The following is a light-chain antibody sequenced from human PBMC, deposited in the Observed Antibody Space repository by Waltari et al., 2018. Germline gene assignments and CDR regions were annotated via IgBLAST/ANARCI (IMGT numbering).Light chain of an antibody. CDR1: SGHSSNI. V-gene: IGLV4-69*01. J-gene: IGLJ3*02. Sequence: QLVVTQSPSASASLGASVKLTCTLSSGHSSNIIAWLQQQPEKGPRYLMKVNSDGSHSRGDELPDRFSGSSSGADRYLTISSLQAEDEADYYCQTGGHGTWVFGGGTKLTAL. CDR3: QTGGHGTWV. CDR2: VNSDGSH.